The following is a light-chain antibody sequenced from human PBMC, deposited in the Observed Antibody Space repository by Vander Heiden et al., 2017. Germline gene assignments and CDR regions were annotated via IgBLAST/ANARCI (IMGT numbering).Light chain of an antibody. J-gene: IGKJ2*01. Sequence: DIQMTQSPSTLSASVGDSVTITCRASQSISSWLAWYQQKPGKAPKLLIYDASSLESGVPSRFSGSGSGTEFTLTISSLQADDFAAYYCQQYNSYLYTFGQGTKLEIK. CDR2: DAS. V-gene: IGKV1-5*01. CDR3: QQYNSYLYT. CDR1: QSISSW.